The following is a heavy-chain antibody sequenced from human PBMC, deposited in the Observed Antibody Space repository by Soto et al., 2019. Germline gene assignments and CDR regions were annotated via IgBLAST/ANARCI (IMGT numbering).Heavy chain of an antibody. Sequence: EVQLVESGGGLVKPGGSLRLSCAASGFTFSSYRMNWVRQAPGQGLEWVASISSSSSYIYYADSVKGRFTISRDNAKNSLYLQMNSLRAEDTAVYYCARGGSSGWYGEYYYYGMDVWGQGTTVTVSS. J-gene: IGHJ6*02. V-gene: IGHV3-21*01. D-gene: IGHD6-19*01. CDR1: GFTFSSYR. CDR3: ARGGSSGWYGEYYYYGMDV. CDR2: ISSSSSYI.